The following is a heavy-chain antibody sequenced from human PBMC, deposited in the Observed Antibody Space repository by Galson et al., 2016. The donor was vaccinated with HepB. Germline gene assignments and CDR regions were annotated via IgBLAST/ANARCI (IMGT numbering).Heavy chain of an antibody. Sequence: SLRLSCAASGFTFTSNWMNWVRQAPGKGLEWVASINRDGDEKYHVDFVKGRSTISRDNAKNSLYLQMNSLRVEDTAVYYCARGTGMDGWGQGTTVTVSS. CDR3: ARGTGMDG. V-gene: IGHV3-7*01. J-gene: IGHJ6*02. CDR1: GFTFTSNW. CDR2: INRDGDEK.